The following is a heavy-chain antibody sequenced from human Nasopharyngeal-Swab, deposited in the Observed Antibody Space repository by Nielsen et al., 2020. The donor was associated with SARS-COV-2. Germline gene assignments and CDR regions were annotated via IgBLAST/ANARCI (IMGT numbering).Heavy chain of an antibody. CDR3: ARGGHFYGSGSYPLSSYCYMDV. J-gene: IGHJ6*03. CDR2: PYYKSKWYN. D-gene: IGHD3-10*01. CDR1: GDSVSSNTGA. V-gene: IGHV6-1*01. Sequence: SETLSLTCAISGDSVSSNTGAWNWIRQSPSRGLEWLGRPYYKSKWYNDHAVSVNGRLTINPDTSKNQFSLQLKSVTPEDTAVYYCARGGHFYGSGSYPLSSYCYMDVWGKGTTVTVSS.